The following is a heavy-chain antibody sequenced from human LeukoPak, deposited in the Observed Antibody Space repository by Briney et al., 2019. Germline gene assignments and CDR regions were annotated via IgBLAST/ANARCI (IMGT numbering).Heavy chain of an antibody. J-gene: IGHJ4*02. Sequence: GGSLRLSCAASGFTFSSYAMSWVRQAPGKGLEWVSGISGSGDNTYYADSVKGRFTISRDNSKNTLYVQVNSLGTEDTAAYYCAKGSYYDSSGSFYFDYWVQGTLVTVSS. D-gene: IGHD3-22*01. CDR2: ISGSGDNT. CDR3: AKGSYYDSSGSFYFDY. V-gene: IGHV3-23*01. CDR1: GFTFSSYA.